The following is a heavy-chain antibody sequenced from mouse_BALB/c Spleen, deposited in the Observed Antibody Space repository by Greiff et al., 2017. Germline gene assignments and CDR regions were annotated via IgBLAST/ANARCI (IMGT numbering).Heavy chain of an antibody. J-gene: IGHJ1*01. Sequence: QVQLQHSGAELAKPGASVSMSCKASGYNFPRNWMHWEKQMPGQGLEWIGYINPSTGYTEYNQKFKDKATLTADKSSSTAYMQLSSLTSEDSAVYYCARNYYGSSYVYFDVWGAVTTGSVSS. CDR3: ARNYYGSSYVYFDV. CDR2: INPSTGYT. D-gene: IGHD1-1*01. CDR1: GYNFPRNW. V-gene: IGHV1-7*01.